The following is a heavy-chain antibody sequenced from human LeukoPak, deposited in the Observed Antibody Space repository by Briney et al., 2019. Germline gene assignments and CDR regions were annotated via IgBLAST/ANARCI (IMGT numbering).Heavy chain of an antibody. Sequence: ASVKVSCKASGYTFTSYGISWVRQAPGQGLEWMGWISAYNGNTNYAQKLQGRVTITTDTSTSTAYMELRSLRSDDTAMYYCARVPYDYVWGSYPKNDYWGQGTRVTVSA. V-gene: IGHV1-18*01. J-gene: IGHJ4*02. CDR1: GYTFTSYG. D-gene: IGHD3-16*02. CDR2: ISAYNGNT. CDR3: ARVPYDYVWGSYPKNDY.